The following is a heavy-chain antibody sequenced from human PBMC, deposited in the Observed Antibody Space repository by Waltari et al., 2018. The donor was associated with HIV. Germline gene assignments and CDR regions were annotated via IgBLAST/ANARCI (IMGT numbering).Heavy chain of an antibody. Sequence: QVQLQQWGAGLLKPSETLSLTCAVYGGSFSGYYWSWIRQPPGKGLEWIGEINHSGSTNDNPSLKSRVTIAVDTSKNQFSLKLSSVTAADTAVYYCARLYSSSWYRGWFDPWGQGTLVTVSS. CDR1: GGSFSGYY. V-gene: IGHV4-34*01. CDR2: INHSGST. D-gene: IGHD6-13*01. CDR3: ARLYSSSWYRGWFDP. J-gene: IGHJ5*02.